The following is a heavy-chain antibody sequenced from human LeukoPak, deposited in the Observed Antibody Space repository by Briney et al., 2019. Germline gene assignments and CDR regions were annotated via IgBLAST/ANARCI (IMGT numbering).Heavy chain of an antibody. CDR2: INPNSGGT. J-gene: IGHJ3*02. D-gene: IGHD1-26*01. CDR3: ASLIVGATEDAFDI. Sequence: VASVKVSCKASGYTFTGYYMHWVRQAPGQGLEWMGWINPNSGGTNYAQKFQGRVTMTRDTSISTAYMELSRLRSDDTAVYYRASLIVGATEDAFDIWGQGTMVTVSS. CDR1: GYTFTGYY. V-gene: IGHV1-2*02.